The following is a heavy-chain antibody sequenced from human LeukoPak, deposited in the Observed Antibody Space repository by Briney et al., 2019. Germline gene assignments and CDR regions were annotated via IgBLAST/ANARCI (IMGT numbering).Heavy chain of an antibody. CDR2: TYYRSKWYS. CDR3: ARSSGWIDY. J-gene: IGHJ4*02. Sequence: SQTLSLTCAISGDSVSSNSAAWNWIRQSPSRGLEWLGRTYYRSKWYSESAPSVESRITVNPDTSKNQFSLQLSSVTPEDTAVYYCARSSGWIDYWGQGALVTVSS. V-gene: IGHV6-1*01. CDR1: GDSVSSNSAA. D-gene: IGHD6-25*01.